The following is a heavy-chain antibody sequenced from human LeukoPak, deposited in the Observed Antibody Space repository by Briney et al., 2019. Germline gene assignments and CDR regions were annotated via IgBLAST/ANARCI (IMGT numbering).Heavy chain of an antibody. CDR1: GFTFSCYA. CDR2: ISGSGGNT. D-gene: IGHD2-21*02. J-gene: IGHJ4*02. V-gene: IGHV3-23*01. Sequence: GGSLILYCAASGFTFSCYAMSWVRQAPGKGLEWVSAISGSGGNTYYADSVKGRLTISRDNSKTTLYLHMHSLTPQDTAVYYCARDTGSTALDSWGQGTLVTVSS. CDR3: ARDTGSTALDS.